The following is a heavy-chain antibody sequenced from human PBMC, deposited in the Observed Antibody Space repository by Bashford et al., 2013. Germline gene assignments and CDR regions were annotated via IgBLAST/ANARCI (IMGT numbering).Heavy chain of an antibody. Sequence: VRQAPGKGLEWVSATSGSGGSTYYADSVKGRFTISRDNSKNTLYLQMNSLRAEDTAVYYCAKGYGYSSSWYFDYWGQGTLVTVSS. V-gene: IGHV3-23*01. J-gene: IGHJ4*02. D-gene: IGHD6-13*01. CDR3: AKGYGYSSSWYFDY. CDR2: TSGSGGST.